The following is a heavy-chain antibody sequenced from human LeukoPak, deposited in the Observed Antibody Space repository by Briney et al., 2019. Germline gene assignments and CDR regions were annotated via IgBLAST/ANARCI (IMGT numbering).Heavy chain of an antibody. CDR2: INTDGTVT. V-gene: IGHV3-74*01. D-gene: IGHD6-19*01. Sequence: GGSLRLSCAASGFTFSKHWMLWVRQAPGKGLESVSRINTDGTVTTYADSVKGRFTVPRDNADNTMFLQMNSVRDEDTAVYYCATKQWLAPPPDSWGQGTPVTVSS. CDR1: GFTFSKHW. CDR3: ATKQWLAPPPDS. J-gene: IGHJ4*02.